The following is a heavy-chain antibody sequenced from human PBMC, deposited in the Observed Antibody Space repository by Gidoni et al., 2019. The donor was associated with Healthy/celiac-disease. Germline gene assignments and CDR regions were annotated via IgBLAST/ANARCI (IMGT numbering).Heavy chain of an antibody. V-gene: IGHV3-15*01. CDR1: GFTFRNAW. J-gene: IGHJ4*02. CDR2: IKSKTDGGTT. D-gene: IGHD6-6*01. CDR3: TTVWRIAARPFDY. Sequence: EVQLVESGGGLVKPGGSLRLSCAASGFTFRNAWMSWVRQAPGKGLEWVGRIKSKTDGGTTDYAAPVKGRFTISRDDSKNTLYLQMNSLKTEDTAVYYCTTVWRIAARPFDYWGQGTLVTVSS.